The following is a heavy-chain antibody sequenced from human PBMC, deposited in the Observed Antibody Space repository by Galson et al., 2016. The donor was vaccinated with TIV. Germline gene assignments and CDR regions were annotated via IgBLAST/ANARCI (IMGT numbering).Heavy chain of an antibody. J-gene: IGHJ6*02. Sequence: SVKVSCKASGGTFSSYVFNWVRLAPGQGLESMGGIIPLFRTTNYAPKFQGRVTITADESTNTAYMELNSLKYGDTAVYYCASDRNTAFDTYHQYYGMDVWSQGTTVTVSS. CDR2: IIPLFRTT. CDR3: ASDRNTAFDTYHQYYGMDV. D-gene: IGHD5-18*01. V-gene: IGHV1-69*13. CDR1: GGTFSSYV.